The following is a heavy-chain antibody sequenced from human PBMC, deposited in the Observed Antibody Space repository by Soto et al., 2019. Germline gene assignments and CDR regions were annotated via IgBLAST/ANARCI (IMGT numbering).Heavy chain of an antibody. V-gene: IGHV1-8*01. CDR3: ARGMDIVVVVAATGAFDI. CDR1: GYTFTSYD. CDR2: MNPNSGNT. D-gene: IGHD2-15*01. Sequence: ASVKVSCKASGYTFTSYDINWVRQATGQGLEWMGWMNPNSGNTGYAQKFQGRVTMTRNTSISTAYMELSSLRSEDTAVYYCARGMDIVVVVAATGAFDIWGQGTMVTVSS. J-gene: IGHJ3*02.